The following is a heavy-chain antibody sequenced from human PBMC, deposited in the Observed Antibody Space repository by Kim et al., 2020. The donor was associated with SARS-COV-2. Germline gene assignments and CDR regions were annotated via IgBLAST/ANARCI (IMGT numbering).Heavy chain of an antibody. CDR3: AKDLRTVEGLGFFDY. Sequence: GGSLRLSCAASGFTFSSYAMSWVRQAPGKGLEWVSGISGSAGSTYYADSVKGRFTISRDNSKNTLYLQMNSLRAEDTAVYYCAKDLRTVEGLGFFDYWGQGTLVTVSS. CDR1: GFTFSSYA. D-gene: IGHD3-16*01. V-gene: IGHV3-23*01. J-gene: IGHJ4*02. CDR2: ISGSAGST.